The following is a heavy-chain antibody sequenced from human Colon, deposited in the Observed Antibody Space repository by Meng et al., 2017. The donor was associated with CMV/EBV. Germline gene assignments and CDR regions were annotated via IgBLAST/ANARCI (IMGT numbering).Heavy chain of an antibody. V-gene: IGHV3-71*01. CDR1: GFTFSDYY. D-gene: IGHD3-22*01. Sequence: GGSLRLSCAASGFTFSDYYMSWIRQAPGKGMEWLGFIRTNTFGGVTDYAASVEGRFTISRDDSESVAYLQMNNLKTEDTAVYYCARNPRNSDSDGHYWDLDHWGQGTLVTVSS. J-gene: IGHJ4*02. CDR3: ARNPRNSDSDGHYWDLDH. CDR2: IRTNTFGGVT.